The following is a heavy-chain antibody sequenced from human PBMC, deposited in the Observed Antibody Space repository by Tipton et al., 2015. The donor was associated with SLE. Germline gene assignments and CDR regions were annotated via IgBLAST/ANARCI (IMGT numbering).Heavy chain of an antibody. D-gene: IGHD3-22*01. Sequence: SLRLSCAASGFTFSRYWMHWVRQAPGKGLVWVSRINSDESTTSYADSVKGRFTISRDNAKNTLYLQMNSLRAEDTAVYYCAREGISGYYDSSGYYGWGQGPLVTVSS. J-gene: IGHJ4*02. CDR2: INSDESTT. CDR3: AREGISGYYDSSGYYG. CDR1: GFTFSRYW. V-gene: IGHV3-74*01.